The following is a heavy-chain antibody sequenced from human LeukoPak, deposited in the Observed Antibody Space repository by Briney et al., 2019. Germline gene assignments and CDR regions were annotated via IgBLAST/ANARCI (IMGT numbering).Heavy chain of an antibody. CDR1: GGTLSTFA. CDR2: IIPFSGTE. CDR3: AREAYPGYFDY. Sequence: ASVKVSCKASGGTLSTFAISCVRQAPGQGLEWMGGIIPFSGTENYAQKFQGRVTITADESTSTAYMELSSLRSEDTAVYYCAREAYPGYFDYWGQGTLVTVSS. J-gene: IGHJ4*02. V-gene: IGHV1-69*13.